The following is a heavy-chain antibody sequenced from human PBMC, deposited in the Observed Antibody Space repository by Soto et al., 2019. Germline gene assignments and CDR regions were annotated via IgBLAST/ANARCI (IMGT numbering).Heavy chain of an antibody. CDR1: GDTFTNHV. D-gene: IGHD5-12*01. J-gene: IGHJ4*02. V-gene: IGHV1-69*12. CDR3: ASDLGSGYDRGDY. CDR2: IISLFGTP. Sequence: QVQLVQSGGEVKKPGSSVKVSCKASGDTFTNHVFNWVRQAPGQGLEWMGGIISLFGTPNYSQRFQGRVTITADESTAKSYMELSSLRSEDTAVYYCASDLGSGYDRGDYWGQGTLVTVSS.